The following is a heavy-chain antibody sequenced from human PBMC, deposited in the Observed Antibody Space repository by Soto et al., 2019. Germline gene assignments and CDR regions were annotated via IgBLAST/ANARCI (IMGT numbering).Heavy chain of an antibody. J-gene: IGHJ4*02. CDR2: VSIGGST. V-gene: IGHV3-23*01. D-gene: IGHD2-15*01. CDR1: GFTFSSYA. Sequence: DVLLLESGGGLVQPEGSLRLSFAASGFTFSSYAMGWVRQGPGKGLEWVAVVSIGGSTHYADSVRGRFTISRDNSKNTLSLQMNSLTAEDTAVYFCAKRRGAGGHFDYWGQGALVTVSS. CDR3: AKRRGAGGHFDY.